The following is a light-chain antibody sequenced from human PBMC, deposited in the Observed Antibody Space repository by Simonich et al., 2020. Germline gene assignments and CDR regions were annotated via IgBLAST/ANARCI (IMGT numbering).Light chain of an antibody. V-gene: IGKV3-15*01. J-gene: IGKJ2*01. CDR3: QQYNNWPPVT. CDR1: KSVSSN. CDR2: GAA. Sequence: EIVMTQSPATLSVSPGERSTLSCRASKSVSSNLAWYQQTPGQAPRLLIYGAATRATGIPARFSGSGSGTEFTLTISSMQSEDVAVDYCQQYNNWPPVTFGQGTKLEIK.